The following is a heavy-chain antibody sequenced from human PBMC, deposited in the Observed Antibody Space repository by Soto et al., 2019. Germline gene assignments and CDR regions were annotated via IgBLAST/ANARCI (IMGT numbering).Heavy chain of an antibody. CDR3: ASNVDFWSGYPIPYYFDY. CDR2: IYYSGST. J-gene: IGHJ4*02. Sequence: TSETLSLTCTVSGGSVSSGSYYWSWIRQPPGKGLEWIGYIYYSGSTNYNPSLKSRVTISVDTSKNQFSLKLSSVTAADTAVYYCASNVDFWSGYPIPYYFDYWGQGTLVTVSS. CDR1: GGSVSSGSYY. V-gene: IGHV4-61*01. D-gene: IGHD3-3*01.